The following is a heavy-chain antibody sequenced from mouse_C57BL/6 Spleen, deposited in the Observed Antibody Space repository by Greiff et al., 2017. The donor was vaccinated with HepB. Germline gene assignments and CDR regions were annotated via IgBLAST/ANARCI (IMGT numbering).Heavy chain of an antibody. D-gene: IGHD3-2*02. CDR2: IDPSDSET. CDR1: GYTFTSYW. J-gene: IGHJ3*01. V-gene: IGHV1-52*01. Sequence: QVQLQQPGAELVRPGSSVKLSCKASGYTFTSYWMHWVKQRPIQGLEWIGNIDPSDSETHYNQKFKDKATLTVDKSSSTAYMQLSSLTSEDSAVYYCARIGSSGSFAYWGQGTLVTVSA. CDR3: ARIGSSGSFAY.